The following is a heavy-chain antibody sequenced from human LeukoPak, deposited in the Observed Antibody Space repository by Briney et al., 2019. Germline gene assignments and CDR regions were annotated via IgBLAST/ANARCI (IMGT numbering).Heavy chain of an antibody. D-gene: IGHD1-14*01. CDR3: AKDFHPGPLHYYFQH. Sequence: PGGSLRLSCAASGFTFSSYAMSWVRQAPGKGLEWVSAISGSGGSTYYADSVKGRFTISRDNSKNTLYLQMNSLRAEDTAVYYCAKDFHPGPLHYYFQHWGQGTLVTVSS. CDR2: ISGSGGST. CDR1: GFTFSSYA. J-gene: IGHJ1*01. V-gene: IGHV3-23*01.